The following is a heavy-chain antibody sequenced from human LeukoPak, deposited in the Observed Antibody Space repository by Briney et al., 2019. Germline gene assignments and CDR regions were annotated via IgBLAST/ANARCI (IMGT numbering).Heavy chain of an antibody. CDR3: ARRRRITMVRGAPHWFDP. J-gene: IGHJ5*02. Sequence: SETLSLTCAVYGGSFSGYYWSWIRQPPGKGLEWIGEINHSGSTNYNPSLKSRVTISVDTSKNQFPLKLSSVTAADTAVYYCARRRRITMVRGAPHWFDPWGQGTLVTVSS. CDR2: INHSGST. V-gene: IGHV4-34*01. D-gene: IGHD3-10*01. CDR1: GGSFSGYY.